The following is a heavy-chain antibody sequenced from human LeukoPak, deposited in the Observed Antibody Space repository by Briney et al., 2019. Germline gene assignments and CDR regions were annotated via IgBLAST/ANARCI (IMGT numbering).Heavy chain of an antibody. Sequence: GGSLRLSCAASGFTFGSHWMSWVRQAPGKGLEWVSTISGSGENTYYADSVKGRFTISRDNSKNTLYLQMYSLRVEDTAVYYCAKWGSGSYYRGSFDYWGQGTLVTVSS. CDR2: ISGSGENT. CDR1: GFTFGSHW. D-gene: IGHD3-10*01. CDR3: AKWGSGSYYRGSFDY. V-gene: IGHV3-23*01. J-gene: IGHJ4*02.